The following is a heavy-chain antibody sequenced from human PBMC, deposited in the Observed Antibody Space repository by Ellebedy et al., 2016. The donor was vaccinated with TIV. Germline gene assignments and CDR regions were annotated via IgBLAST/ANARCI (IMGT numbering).Heavy chain of an antibody. V-gene: IGHV3-15*07. Sequence: GESLKISCAASGFTFSNAWMNWVRQAPGKGLEGVGRIKSKADGGTTDYAAPVNGRFTISRDDSKNTLYLQMNSLKTEDTAVYYCTTTMYYYDSGGYPTGDVLDIWGQGTIVTVSS. CDR2: IKSKADGGTT. CDR1: GFTFSNAW. J-gene: IGHJ3*02. CDR3: TTTMYYYDSGGYPTGDVLDI. D-gene: IGHD3-22*01.